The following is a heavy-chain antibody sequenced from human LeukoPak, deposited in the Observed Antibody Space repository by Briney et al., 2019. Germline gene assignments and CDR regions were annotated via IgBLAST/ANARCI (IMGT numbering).Heavy chain of an antibody. D-gene: IGHD1-26*01. CDR3: AGEGIVGATRVTDS. J-gene: IGHJ4*02. CDR2: ISSSGSTI. V-gene: IGHV3-48*03. CDR1: GFTFSSYE. Sequence: GGSLRLSCGASGFTFSSYEMNWVRQAPGKGLEWVSYISSSGSTIYYADSVKGRFTISRDNAKNSLYLQMNSLRAEDTAVYYCAGEGIVGATRVTDSWGQGTLVTVSS.